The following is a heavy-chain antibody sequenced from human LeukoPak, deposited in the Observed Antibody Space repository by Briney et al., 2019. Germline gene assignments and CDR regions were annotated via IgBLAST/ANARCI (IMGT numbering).Heavy chain of an antibody. CDR3: ARDDYLDY. CDR2: ISYDGSNK. Sequence: GGSLRLSCAASGFTFSSYAMHWVRQAPGKGLEWVAVISYDGSNKYYADSVKGRFTISRDNSKNTLYLQMNSLRAEDTAVCYCARDDYLDYWGQGTLVTVSS. CDR1: GFTFSSYA. J-gene: IGHJ4*02. V-gene: IGHV3-30-3*01.